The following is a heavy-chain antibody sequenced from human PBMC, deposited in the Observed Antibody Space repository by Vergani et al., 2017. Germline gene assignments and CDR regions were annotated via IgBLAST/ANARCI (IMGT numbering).Heavy chain of an antibody. Sequence: EVQLVESGGGLVQPGRSLRLSCAASGFTFDDYAMHWVRQAPGKGLEWVSGISWNSGSIGYADSVKGRFTISRDNAKNSLYLQMNSLRAEDTALYYCASTTYYYDSSWFDYWGQGTLVTVSS. J-gene: IGHJ4*02. CDR1: GFTFDDYA. CDR2: ISWNSGSI. CDR3: ASTTYYYDSSWFDY. V-gene: IGHV3-9*01. D-gene: IGHD3-22*01.